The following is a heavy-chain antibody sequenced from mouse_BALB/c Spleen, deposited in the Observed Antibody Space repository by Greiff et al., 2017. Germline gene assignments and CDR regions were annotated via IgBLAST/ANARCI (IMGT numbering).Heavy chain of an antibody. CDR3: NARDDYDGRSYAMDY. V-gene: IGHV1-54*01. J-gene: IGHJ4*01. CDR1: GYAFTNYL. D-gene: IGHD2-4*01. CDR2: INPGSGGT. Sequence: VKLMESGAELVRPGTSVKVSCKASGYAFTNYLIEWVKQRPGQGLEWIGVINPGSGGTNYNEKFKGKATLTADKSSSTAYMQLSSLTSEDTAVYYCNARDDYDGRSYAMDYWGQGTSVTVSS.